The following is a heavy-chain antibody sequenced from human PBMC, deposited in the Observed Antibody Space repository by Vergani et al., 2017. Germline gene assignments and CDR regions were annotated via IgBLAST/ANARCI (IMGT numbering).Heavy chain of an antibody. Sequence: QVQFVQSGAEVKKSGASVKVSCKTSGYTFSNYYMHWVRQAPGQGLEWMGIINPSGGHTNYAQKFQGRVTMTRDTSTSTVYMELSSLRSEDTAIYYCARGDYGILTGYRYWGQGTLVTVSA. CDR2: INPSGGHT. D-gene: IGHD3-9*01. V-gene: IGHV1-46*03. CDR3: ARGDYGILTGYRY. J-gene: IGHJ4*02. CDR1: GYTFSNYY.